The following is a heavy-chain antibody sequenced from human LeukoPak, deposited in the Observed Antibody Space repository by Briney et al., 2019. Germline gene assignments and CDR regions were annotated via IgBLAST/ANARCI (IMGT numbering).Heavy chain of an antibody. CDR3: ARRGDTPMIGDH. CDR2: LSNTGNI. V-gene: IGHV3-21*06. CDR1: GFTFSSYG. D-gene: IGHD5-18*01. Sequence: PGGSLRLSCAASGFTFSSYGMNWVRQAPGKGREWLSYLSNTGNIHYAQSVKGRFTISRDNAKNSLYLQMDGLRAEDTAVYYCARRGDTPMIGDHWGQGILVTVAS. J-gene: IGHJ4*02.